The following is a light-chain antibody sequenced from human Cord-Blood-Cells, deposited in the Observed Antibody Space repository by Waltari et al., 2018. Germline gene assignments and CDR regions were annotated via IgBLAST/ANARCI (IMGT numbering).Light chain of an antibody. CDR3: SSYAGSNNLV. CDR1: SSHVGGYNY. V-gene: IGLV2-8*01. CDR2: AVS. Sequence: QPALTQPPSAPGTPGQSATISCTGTSSHVGGYNYVYWYQRHPGKAPKLMIDAVSKRPSGVTDRLSGFKSVDTASLTVSGLQAEDEADDDCSSYAGSNNLVFGGGTKLTVL. J-gene: IGLJ2*01.